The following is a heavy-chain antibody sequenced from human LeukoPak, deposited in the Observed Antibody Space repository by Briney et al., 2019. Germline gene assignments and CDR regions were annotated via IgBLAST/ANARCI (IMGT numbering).Heavy chain of an antibody. CDR1: GYTLTGYY. CDR2: INPNSGGT. D-gene: IGHD1-26*01. V-gene: IGHV1-2*02. J-gene: IGHJ4*02. Sequence: ASVKVSCKASGYTLTGYYMHWVRQAPGQGLEWMGWINPNSGGTNYAQKFQGRVTMTRDTSISTAYMELSRLRSDDTAVYYCARDYGGSSFFDYWGQGTLVTVSS. CDR3: ARDYGGSSFFDY.